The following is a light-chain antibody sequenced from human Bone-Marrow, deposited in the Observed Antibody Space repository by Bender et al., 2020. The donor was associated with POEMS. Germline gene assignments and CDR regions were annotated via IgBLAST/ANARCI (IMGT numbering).Light chain of an antibody. CDR2: EVS. Sequence: QSALTQPPSASGSPGQSVTISCTGSSSDVGGYNYVSWYQQHPGKVPKLMIYEVSKRPSGVPDRFSGSKSGNTASLTVSGLQAEDEADYYCSSHAGSSNLVFGGGTKLTVL. CDR3: SSHAGSSNLV. CDR1: SSDVGGYNY. V-gene: IGLV2-8*01. J-gene: IGLJ3*02.